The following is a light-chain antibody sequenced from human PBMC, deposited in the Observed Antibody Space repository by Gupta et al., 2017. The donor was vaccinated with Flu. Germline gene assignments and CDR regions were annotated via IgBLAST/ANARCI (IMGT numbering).Light chain of an antibody. CDR2: EVS. CDR1: SSDVGGYDF. Sequence: QSALTQPASVSGSPGQSITISCTGTSSDVGGYDFVSWYQQHPGKAPKLIIYEVSNWPSGVSNRFSGSKSGNTASLTISGLQPEDEDDYYCTSYTGSSSVFGTGTKVTVL. CDR3: TSYTGSSSV. J-gene: IGLJ1*01. V-gene: IGLV2-14*01.